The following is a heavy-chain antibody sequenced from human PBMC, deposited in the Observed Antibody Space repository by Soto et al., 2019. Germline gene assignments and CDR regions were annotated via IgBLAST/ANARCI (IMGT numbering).Heavy chain of an antibody. CDR3: ARDGGGYWSSTSCYARGAY. CDR2: IIPIFGTA. CDR1: GGTFSSYA. J-gene: IGHJ4*02. V-gene: IGHV1-69*01. Sequence: QVQLVQSGAEVKKPGSSVKVSCKASGGTFSSYAISWVRQAPGQGLEWMGGIIPIFGTANYAQKFQGRVTITADESTSTAYMELSSLRSEDTAVYYCARDGGGYWSSTSCYARGAYWGQGTLVTVSS. D-gene: IGHD2-2*01.